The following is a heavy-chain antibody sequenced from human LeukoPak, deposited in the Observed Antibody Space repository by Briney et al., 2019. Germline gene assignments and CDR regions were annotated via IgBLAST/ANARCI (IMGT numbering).Heavy chain of an antibody. V-gene: IGHV3-30-3*01. CDR3: ARDSSSWYYDYYYYYGMDV. CDR2: ISYDENYK. Sequence: GRSLRLSCAASGFTFNSYAMHWVRQAPGKGLEWVALISYDENYKYYADSVKGRFTISRDNSKNTMYLQMNSLRAEDTAVYYCARDSSSWYYDYYYYYGMDVWGQGTTVTVSS. D-gene: IGHD6-13*01. CDR1: GFTFNSYA. J-gene: IGHJ6*02.